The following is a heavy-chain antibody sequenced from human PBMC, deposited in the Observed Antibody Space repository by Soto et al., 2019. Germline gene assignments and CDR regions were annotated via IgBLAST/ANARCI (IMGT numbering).Heavy chain of an antibody. Sequence: GGSLRLSCAASGFTFSSYSMNWVRQAPGKGLEWVSSISSSSSYIYYADSVKGRFTISRDNAKNSLYLQMNSLRAEDTAVYYCARMFGGVIDDAEYFQHWGQGTLVTVSS. CDR1: GFTFSSYS. J-gene: IGHJ1*01. CDR2: ISSSSSYI. CDR3: ARMFGGVIDDAEYFQH. V-gene: IGHV3-21*01. D-gene: IGHD3-16*02.